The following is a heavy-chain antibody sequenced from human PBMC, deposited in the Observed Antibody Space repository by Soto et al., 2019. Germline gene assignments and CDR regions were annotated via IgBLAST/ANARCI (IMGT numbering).Heavy chain of an antibody. J-gene: IGHJ5*02. CDR2: ISSSSSYI. D-gene: IGHD3-9*01. CDR1: GFTFSSYS. CDR3: ARDHYDILTGYPTGGFDP. V-gene: IGHV3-21*01. Sequence: GGSLRLSCAASGFTFSSYSMNWVRQASGKGLEWVSSISSSSSYIYYADSVKGRFTISRDNAKNSLYLQMNSLRAEDTAVYYCARDHYDILTGYPTGGFDPWGQGTLVTVSS.